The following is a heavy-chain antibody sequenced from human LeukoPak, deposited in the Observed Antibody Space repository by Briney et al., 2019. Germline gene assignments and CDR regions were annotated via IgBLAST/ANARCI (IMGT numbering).Heavy chain of an antibody. J-gene: IGHJ4*02. CDR3: ARVLNQYSSGWYGRGYSFDY. V-gene: IGHV1-18*01. D-gene: IGHD6-19*01. Sequence: ASVKVSCKASGYTYTSYGISWVRQAPGQGLEWMGWISAYNGNTNYAQKLQGRVTMTTDTSTSTAYMELRSLRSDDTAVYYCARVLNQYSSGWYGRGYSFDYWGQGTLVTVSS. CDR2: ISAYNGNT. CDR1: GYTYTSYG.